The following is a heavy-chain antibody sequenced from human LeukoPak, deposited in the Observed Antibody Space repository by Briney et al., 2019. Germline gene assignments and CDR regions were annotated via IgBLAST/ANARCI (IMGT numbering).Heavy chain of an antibody. CDR3: ARDYCSGGSCYSIPGY. CDR2: ISYDGSNK. J-gene: IGHJ4*02. D-gene: IGHD2-15*01. V-gene: IGHV3-30-3*01. CDR1: GFTFSTYA. Sequence: PGRSLRRSCAASGFTFSTYAMHWVRQAPGKGLEWVAVISYDGSNKYYADSVKGRFTISRDNSKNALYLQMNSLRAEDTAVYYCARDYCSGGSCYSIPGYWGQGTLVTVSS.